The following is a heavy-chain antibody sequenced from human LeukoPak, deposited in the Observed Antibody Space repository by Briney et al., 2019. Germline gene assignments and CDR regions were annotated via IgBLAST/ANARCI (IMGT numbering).Heavy chain of an antibody. CDR3: ASTGSGYDVGPDY. J-gene: IGHJ4*02. V-gene: IGHV3-30*03. Sequence: PGGSLRLSCAASGFTFSSYSMHWVRQAPGKGLEWVAVISYDGSNKYYADSVKGRFTISRDNSKNTLYLQMNSLRAEDTAVYYCASTGSGYDVGPDYWGQETLVTVSS. D-gene: IGHD5-12*01. CDR1: GFTFSSYS. CDR2: ISYDGSNK.